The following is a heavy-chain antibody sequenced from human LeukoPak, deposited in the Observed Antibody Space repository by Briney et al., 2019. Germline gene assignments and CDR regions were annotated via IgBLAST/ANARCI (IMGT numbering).Heavy chain of an antibody. V-gene: IGHV1-2*06. CDR1: GYTFTGYY. Sequence: ASVKVSCKASGYTFTGYYLHWLRQAPGQGIEWMGQINPNTGRTHSAQKFQGRVTMTRDTSISTAYMEFSMLTSDDTAVYYCARGLFSPDYGDHDFDFWGQGTLVTVSS. D-gene: IGHD4-17*01. J-gene: IGHJ4*02. CDR2: INPNTGRT. CDR3: ARGLFSPDYGDHDFDF.